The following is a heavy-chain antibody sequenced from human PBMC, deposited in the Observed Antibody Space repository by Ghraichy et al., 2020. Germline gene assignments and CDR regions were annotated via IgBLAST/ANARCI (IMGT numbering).Heavy chain of an antibody. CDR1: GFTFSSYW. CDR3: ARKGTSCSSTSCYGLDY. V-gene: IGHV3-7*01. Sequence: GGSLRLSCAASGFTFSSYWMSWVRQAPGKGLEWVANIKQDGSEKYYVDSVKGRFTISRDNAKNSLYLQMNSLRAEDTAVYYCARKGTSCSSTSCYGLDYWGQGTLVTVSS. CDR2: IKQDGSEK. J-gene: IGHJ4*02. D-gene: IGHD2-2*01.